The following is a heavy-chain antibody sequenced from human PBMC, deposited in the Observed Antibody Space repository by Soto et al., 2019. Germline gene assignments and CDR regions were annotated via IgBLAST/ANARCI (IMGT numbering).Heavy chain of an antibody. CDR3: ARHTPAISISDH. D-gene: IGHD2-15*01. CDR1: GGSISSSSYY. V-gene: IGHV4-39*01. CDR2: IYYSGST. Sequence: QLQLQESGPGLVKPSETLSLTCTVSGGSISSSSYYWGWIRQPPGKGLEWIGSIYYSGSTYYNPSLKSRVTRSVDTSKSQFYLKLSSVTAADTAVYYCARHTPAISISDHWGQGTLVTVSS. J-gene: IGHJ4*02.